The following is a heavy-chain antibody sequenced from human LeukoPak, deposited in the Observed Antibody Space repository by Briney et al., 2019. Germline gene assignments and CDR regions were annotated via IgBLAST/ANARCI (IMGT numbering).Heavy chain of an antibody. Sequence: PGGSLRLSCAASGFTFSSYAMHWVRQAPGKGLEWVAVISYDGSNKYYADSVKGRFTISRDNAKNSLYLQMNSLRAEDTAVYYCAFGDKYGVLFDYWGQGTLVTVSS. CDR3: AFGDKYGVLFDY. V-gene: IGHV3-30-3*01. CDR1: GFTFSSYA. CDR2: ISYDGSNK. D-gene: IGHD2-8*01. J-gene: IGHJ4*02.